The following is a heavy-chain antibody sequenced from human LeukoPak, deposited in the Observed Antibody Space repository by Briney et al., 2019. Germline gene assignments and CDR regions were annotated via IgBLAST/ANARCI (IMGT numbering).Heavy chain of an antibody. D-gene: IGHD3-3*01. J-gene: IGHJ6*02. V-gene: IGHV1-69*04. Sequence: SVKVSCKASGGTFSSYAISWVRPAPGQGLEWMGRIIPILGIANYAQKFQGRVTITADKSTSTPYMELSSLTPEDTAVYYCARVSRGDDFWSGRSLMDVWGQGTTVTVSS. CDR3: ARVSRGDDFWSGRSLMDV. CDR1: GGTFSSYA. CDR2: IIPILGIA.